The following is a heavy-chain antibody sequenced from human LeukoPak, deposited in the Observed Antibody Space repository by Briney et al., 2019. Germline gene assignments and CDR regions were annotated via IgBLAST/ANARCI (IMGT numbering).Heavy chain of an antibody. V-gene: IGHV3-64*01. CDR1: GFTSSSYA. D-gene: IGHD3-10*01. CDR3: ARVGESGAWFGELFCFDY. CDR2: ISSNGGST. Sequence: GGSLRLSCAASGFTSSSYAMHWVRQAPGKGLEYVSAISSNGGSTYYANSVKGRFTISRDNSKNTLYLQMGSLRAEDMAVYYCARVGESGAWFGELFCFDYWGQGTLVTVSS. J-gene: IGHJ4*02.